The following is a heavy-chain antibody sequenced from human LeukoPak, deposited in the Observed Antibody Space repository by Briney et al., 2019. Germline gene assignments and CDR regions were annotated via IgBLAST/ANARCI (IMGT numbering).Heavy chain of an antibody. J-gene: IGHJ3*02. CDR1: GYTFTSYY. V-gene: IGHV1-46*01. CDR2: INPSGGST. CDR3: ARDEGLYYDSSGYYSRLDAFDI. Sequence: ASVKVSCKASGYTFTSYYIHWVRQAPGQGLEWMGIINPSGGSTSYAQKFQGRVTMTRDMSTSTVYMELSSLRSEDTAVYYCARDEGLYYDSSGYYSRLDAFDIWGQGTMVTVSS. D-gene: IGHD3-22*01.